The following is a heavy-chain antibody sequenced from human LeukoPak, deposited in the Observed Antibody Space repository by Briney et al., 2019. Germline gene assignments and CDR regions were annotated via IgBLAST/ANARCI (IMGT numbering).Heavy chain of an antibody. D-gene: IGHD3-9*01. J-gene: IGHJ4*02. CDR2: IYYSGST. CDR3: ARHTEYYDILTGYPKNYYFDY. CDR1: GGSISSYY. Sequence: PSETLSLTCTVSGGSISSYYWSWIRQPPGKGLEWIGYIYYSGSTNYNPSLKSRVTISVDTSKNRFSLKLSSVTAADTAVYYCARHTEYYDILTGYPKNYYFDYWGQGTLVTVSS. V-gene: IGHV4-59*08.